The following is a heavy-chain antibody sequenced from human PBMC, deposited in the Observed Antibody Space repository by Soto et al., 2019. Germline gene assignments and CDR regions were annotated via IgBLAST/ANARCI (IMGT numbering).Heavy chain of an antibody. J-gene: IGHJ4*02. D-gene: IGHD3-16*01. CDR1: GYTFTNYG. CDR2: ISTYKKDT. Sequence: QVQLVQSGAEVKKPGASVKVSCKASGYTFTNYGITWVRQAPGQGLEWMGWISTYKKDTDYAQKLQGRVTMTTDTSTSTAYMELRSLGSDDTGVYYCARSDRGIYRDWGQGTRVIVSS. V-gene: IGHV1-18*01. CDR3: ARSDRGIYRD.